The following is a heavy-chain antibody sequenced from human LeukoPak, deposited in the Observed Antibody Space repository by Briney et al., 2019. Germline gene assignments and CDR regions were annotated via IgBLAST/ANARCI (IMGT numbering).Heavy chain of an antibody. CDR1: GFTFSSYA. J-gene: IGHJ4*02. CDR2: ISYDGSNK. D-gene: IGHD1-26*01. Sequence: QPGRSLRLSCAASGFTFSSYAMHWVRQAPGKGLEWVAVISYDGSNKYYADSVKGRFTISRDSSKNTLYLQMNSLRAEDTAVYYCARDPGGSYYLPLDYWGQGTLVTVSS. V-gene: IGHV3-30*04. CDR3: ARDPGGSYYLPLDY.